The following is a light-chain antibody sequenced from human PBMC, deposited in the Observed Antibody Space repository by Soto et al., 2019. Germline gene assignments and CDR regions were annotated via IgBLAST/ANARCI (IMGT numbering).Light chain of an antibody. V-gene: IGKV3D-20*01. CDR3: QQYGDSPRGT. CDR1: QTVSSNY. Sequence: EVVLTQSPATLSLSPGERATLSCGASQTVSSNYLAWYQHKPGLAPRLLIYDASSRATGIPDRFRGSGSGTDFTLTISRLEPEDVDVYYCQQYGDSPRGTFGGGTKVEIK. CDR2: DAS. J-gene: IGKJ4*01.